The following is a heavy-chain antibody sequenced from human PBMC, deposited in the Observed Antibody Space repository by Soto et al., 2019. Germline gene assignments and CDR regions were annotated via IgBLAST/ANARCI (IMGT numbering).Heavy chain of an antibody. Sequence: SETLSLTCTVSGGSILNGGHYWTWIRQHPGKGLEWIGYIYYSGSTYYNPSLKSRVTISVDTSKNQFSLKLSSVTAADTAVYYCARVSMVRGVMYWFDPWGQGTLVTVSS. J-gene: IGHJ5*02. CDR3: ARVSMVRGVMYWFDP. CDR2: IYYSGST. V-gene: IGHV4-31*03. D-gene: IGHD3-10*01. CDR1: GGSILNGGHY.